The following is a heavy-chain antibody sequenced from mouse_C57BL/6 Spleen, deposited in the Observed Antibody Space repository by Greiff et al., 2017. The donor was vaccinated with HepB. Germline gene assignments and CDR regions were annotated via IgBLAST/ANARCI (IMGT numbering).Heavy chain of an antibody. D-gene: IGHD2-12*01. V-gene: IGHV1-19*01. CDR3: ASVTTGDRWYFDV. CDR1: GYTFTDYY. J-gene: IGHJ1*03. CDR2: INPYNGGT. Sequence: EVQLQQSGPVLVKPGASVKMSCKASGYTFTDYYMNWVKQSHGKSLEWIGVINPYNGGTSYNQKFKGKATLTVDKSSSTAYMELNSLTSEDSAVYDCASVTTGDRWYFDVWGTGTTVTVSS.